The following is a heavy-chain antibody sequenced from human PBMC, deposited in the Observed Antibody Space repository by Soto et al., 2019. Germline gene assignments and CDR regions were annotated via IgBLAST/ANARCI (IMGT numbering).Heavy chain of an antibody. CDR2: IYYSGST. D-gene: IGHD3-22*01. V-gene: IGHV4-39*01. CDR1: GGSISSSSYY. CDR3: ARLGITMIVGYGMDV. J-gene: IGHJ6*02. Sequence: SETLSLTCTVSGGSISSSSYYWGWIRQPPGKGLEWIGSIYYSGSTYYNPSLKSRVTISVDTSKNQFSLKLSSVTAADTALYYCARLGITMIVGYGMDVWGQGTTVTVSS.